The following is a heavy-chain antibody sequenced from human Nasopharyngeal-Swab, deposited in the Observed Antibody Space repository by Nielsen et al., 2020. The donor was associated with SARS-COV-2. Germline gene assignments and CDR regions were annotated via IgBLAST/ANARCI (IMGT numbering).Heavy chain of an antibody. CDR2: IIPILGIA. Sequence: SVKVSCKASGGTFSSYAISWVRQAPGQGLEWMGGIIPILGIANYAQKFQGRVTITADKSTSTAYMELSSLRSEDTAVYYCASGKHSSGWYGLDAFDIWGQGTMVTVSS. D-gene: IGHD6-19*01. J-gene: IGHJ3*02. V-gene: IGHV1-69*10. CDR3: ASGKHSSGWYGLDAFDI. CDR1: GGTFSSYA.